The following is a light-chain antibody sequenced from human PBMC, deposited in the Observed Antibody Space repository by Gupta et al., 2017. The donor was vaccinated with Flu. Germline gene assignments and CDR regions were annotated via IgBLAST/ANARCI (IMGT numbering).Light chain of an antibody. J-gene: IGKJ1*01. CDR3: QQFNCWPWT. Sequence: IVMTQSQLTLSVPPGERATFSCRASQSVRSYLAWYQHKPGQAPRLLIYGAFTRATGIPGRFSGSGSGTDFTLTISSLQSEDFAVYYCQQFNCWPWTFGQGTKVEIK. V-gene: IGKV3-15*01. CDR2: GAF. CDR1: QSVRSY.